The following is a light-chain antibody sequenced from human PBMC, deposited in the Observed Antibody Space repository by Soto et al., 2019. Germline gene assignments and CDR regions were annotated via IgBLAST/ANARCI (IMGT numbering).Light chain of an antibody. V-gene: IGLV2-11*01. CDR2: DVT. Sequence: QSALTQPRSVSGSPGQSVTISCTGTSSDVGGSDYVSWFQHYPGKGPKLLIYDVTRRPSGVPDRFSGSKSGNTASLTISGFQVEDEADYYCCSHAGSYTFRVFGTGTKLTVL. CDR1: SSDVGGSDY. CDR3: CSHAGSYTFRV. J-gene: IGLJ1*01.